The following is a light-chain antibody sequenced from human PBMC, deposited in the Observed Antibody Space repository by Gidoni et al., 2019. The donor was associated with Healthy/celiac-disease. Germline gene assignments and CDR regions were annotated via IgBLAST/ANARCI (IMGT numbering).Light chain of an antibody. J-gene: IGLJ3*02. CDR2: DNN. Sequence: QSVLTQPPAVSAAPGQKVTISCSGSSPNIGNNYVSWYKQLPGTAPKLLIYDNNKRPSGIPDRFSGSKSGTSATLGITGLQTGDEADYYCGTWDSSLSAGMFGGGTKLTVL. CDR1: SPNIGNNY. V-gene: IGLV1-51*01. CDR3: GTWDSSLSAGM.